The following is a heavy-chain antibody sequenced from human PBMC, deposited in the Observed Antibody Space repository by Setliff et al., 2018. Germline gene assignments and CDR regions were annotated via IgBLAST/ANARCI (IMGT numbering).Heavy chain of an antibody. CDR2: IYYRGDT. J-gene: IGHJ4*02. CDR3: ARTGTYRYFDY. D-gene: IGHD1-1*01. CDR1: GASLNSGTYY. Sequence: PSETLSLTCTVSGASLNSGTYYWGWIRQPPGKGLEWIGRIYYRGDTYYNASLKGRLTISVGMAQNQFSLRLTSVTAADTAVYYCARTGTYRYFDYWGQGALVTVSS. V-gene: IGHV4-39*01.